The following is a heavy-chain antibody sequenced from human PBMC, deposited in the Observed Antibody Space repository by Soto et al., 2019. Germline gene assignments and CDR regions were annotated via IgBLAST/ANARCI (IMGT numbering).Heavy chain of an antibody. CDR1: GFTFSDSW. CDR3: ARGGPYNYGPRGSRVADF. Sequence: EVQLVESGGGLVQPGGSLRLSCTASGFTFSDSWMTWVRQAPGKGLEWVARIKPDESEKKYADSVKGRFSISRDNAKNTLSLQMSSLRVEDTAMYYCARGGPYNYGPRGSRVADFWGQGTLVTVSS. D-gene: IGHD5-18*01. CDR2: IKPDESEK. J-gene: IGHJ4*02. V-gene: IGHV3-7*01.